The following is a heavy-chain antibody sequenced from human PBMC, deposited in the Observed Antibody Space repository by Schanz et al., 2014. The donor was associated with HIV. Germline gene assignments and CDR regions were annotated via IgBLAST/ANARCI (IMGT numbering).Heavy chain of an antibody. Sequence: QVQLVQSGTEVKKPGASVKVSCKASGYTFISYGISWVRQAPGQGLEWMGWISAYNGNTNYAQKFQGRLTMTTDTSPSTAYMELRSLRSDDTAVYYCVRGASFHYDKKGSYLNWYFDIWGRGTLVAVSS. CDR1: GYTFISYG. D-gene: IGHD3-16*01. CDR3: VRGASFHYDKKGSYLNWYFDI. J-gene: IGHJ2*01. V-gene: IGHV1-18*01. CDR2: ISAYNGNT.